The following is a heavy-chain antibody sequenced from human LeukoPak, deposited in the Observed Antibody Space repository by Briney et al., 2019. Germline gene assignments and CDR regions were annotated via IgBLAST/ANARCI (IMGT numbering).Heavy chain of an antibody. J-gene: IGHJ6*02. CDR3: AKDRIAVAGSRGYGMDV. D-gene: IGHD6-19*01. V-gene: IGHV3-23*01. Sequence: GGSLRLSCAASGFTFSSYAMSWVRAAPGKGLEWVSAISGSGGSTYYADSVNGRFTISRDNSKNPLYLQMNSLRAEDTAVYYCAKDRIAVAGSRGYGMDVWGQGTTVTVSS. CDR1: GFTFSSYA. CDR2: ISGSGGST.